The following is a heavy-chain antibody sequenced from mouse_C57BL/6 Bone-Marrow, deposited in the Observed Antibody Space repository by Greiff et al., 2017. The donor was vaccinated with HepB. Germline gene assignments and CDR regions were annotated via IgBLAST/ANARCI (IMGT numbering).Heavy chain of an antibody. J-gene: IGHJ4*01. D-gene: IGHD2-14*01. CDR1: GFSLTSYG. Sequence: VQLVESGPGLVQPSQSLSITCTVSGFSLTSYGVHWVRQSPGKGLEWLGVIWSGGSTDYNAAFISRLSISKDNSKSQVFFKMNSLQADDTAIYYCARWGGYPYYYAMDYWGQGTSVTVSS. V-gene: IGHV2-2*01. CDR2: IWSGGST. CDR3: ARWGGYPYYYAMDY.